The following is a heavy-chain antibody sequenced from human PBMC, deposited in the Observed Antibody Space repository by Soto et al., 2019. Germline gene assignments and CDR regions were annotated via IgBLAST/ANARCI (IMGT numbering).Heavy chain of an antibody. CDR2: IFYNGNT. Sequence: SETLSLTCTVSGGSVSTTDYYWSWVRQPPEKGQEWIGNIFYNGNTFFKPSLKSRLTMSVDTSKNQFSLKLSSLTAADTAMYYCARHGAHCGGDCPFEYWGQGTLVTV. J-gene: IGHJ4*02. D-gene: IGHD2-21*02. V-gene: IGHV4-39*01. CDR3: ARHGAHCGGDCPFEY. CDR1: GGSVSTTDYY.